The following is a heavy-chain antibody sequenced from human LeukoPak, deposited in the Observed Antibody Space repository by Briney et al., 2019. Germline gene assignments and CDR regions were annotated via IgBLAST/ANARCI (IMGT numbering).Heavy chain of an antibody. J-gene: IGHJ4*02. CDR3: ARGGSGSGYLYYFDY. D-gene: IGHD3-10*01. CDR2: INPNSGGT. CDR1: GYSFSDYS. V-gene: IGHV1-2*06. Sequence: ASVKVSCKASGYSFSDYSMHWLRQAPGQGLEWMGRINPNSGGTNYAQNFQGRVSMTRDTSISTTYMELNGLTSDDTAVYYCARGGSGSGYLYYFDYWGQGTLVSVST.